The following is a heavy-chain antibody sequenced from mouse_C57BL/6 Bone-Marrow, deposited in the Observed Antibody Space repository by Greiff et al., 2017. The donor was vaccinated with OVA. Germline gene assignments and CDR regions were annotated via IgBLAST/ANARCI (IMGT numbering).Heavy chain of an antibody. J-gene: IGHJ2*01. CDR3: ARHERYYGSSYYYFDY. D-gene: IGHD1-1*01. V-gene: IGHV1-62-2*01. Sequence: QVQLKESGAELVKPGASVKLSCKASGYTFTEYTIHWVKQRSGQGLEWIGWFYPGSGSIKYNEKFKDKATLTADKSSSTVYMELSRLTSEDSAVYFCARHERYYGSSYYYFDYWGQGTTLTVSS. CDR1: GYTFTEYT. CDR2: FYPGSGSI.